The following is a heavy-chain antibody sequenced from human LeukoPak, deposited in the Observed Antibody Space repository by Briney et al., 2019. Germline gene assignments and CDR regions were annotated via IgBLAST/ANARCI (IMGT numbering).Heavy chain of an antibody. CDR2: IVVGSGNT. D-gene: IGHD3-10*01. CDR1: GFTFTSSA. V-gene: IGHV1-58*02. J-gene: IGHJ6*02. CDR3: AADQLRGVNYYYYGMDV. Sequence: ASVKVSCKASGFTFTSSAMQWVRQARGQRLAWIGWIVVGSGNTNYAQKFQERVTITRDMSTSTAYMELSSLRSEDTAVYYCAADQLRGVNYYYYGMDVWGQGTTVTVSS.